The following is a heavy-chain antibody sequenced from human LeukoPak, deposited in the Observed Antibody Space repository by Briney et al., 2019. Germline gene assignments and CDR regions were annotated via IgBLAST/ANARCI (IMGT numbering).Heavy chain of an antibody. V-gene: IGHV3-11*01. J-gene: IGHJ4*02. CDR3: ARVSGVLTDYFDY. CDR2: ISSSGSTI. CDR1: GFTSSDYY. Sequence: GGSLRLSCAASGFTSSDYYMSWIRQAPGKGLEWVSYISSSGSTIYYADSVKGRFTISRDNAKNSLYLQMNSLRAEDTAVYYCARVSGVLTDYFDYWGQGTLVTVSS. D-gene: IGHD4/OR15-4a*01.